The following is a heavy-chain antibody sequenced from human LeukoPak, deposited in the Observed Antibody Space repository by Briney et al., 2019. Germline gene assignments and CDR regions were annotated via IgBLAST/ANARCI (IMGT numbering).Heavy chain of an antibody. CDR2: IIPIFGTA. CDR1: GGTFSSYA. D-gene: IGHD3-22*01. J-gene: IGHJ4*02. V-gene: IGHV1-69*06. CDR3: ASRNYYDSTPFDY. Sequence: VASVKVSCKASGGTFSSYAISWVRQAPGQGLEWMGGIIPIFGTANYAQKFQGRVTITADKSTSAAYMELSSLRSEDTAVYYCASRNYYDSTPFDYWGQGTLVTVSS.